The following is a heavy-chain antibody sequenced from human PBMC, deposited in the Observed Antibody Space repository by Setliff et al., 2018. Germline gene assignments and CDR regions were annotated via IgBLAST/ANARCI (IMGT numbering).Heavy chain of an antibody. Sequence: GGSLRLSCAASGFTFDDYGMSWVRQATGKGLEWVSGINWNGGSTSYADSVKGRFSISRDNAKNSLYLQMNSLRAEDTALYYCARAGGGHIVVATFDFDIWGQGTMVTVSS. D-gene: IGHD2-21*01. CDR2: INWNGGST. CDR3: ARAGGGHIVVATFDFDI. CDR1: GFTFDDYG. J-gene: IGHJ3*02. V-gene: IGHV3-20*04.